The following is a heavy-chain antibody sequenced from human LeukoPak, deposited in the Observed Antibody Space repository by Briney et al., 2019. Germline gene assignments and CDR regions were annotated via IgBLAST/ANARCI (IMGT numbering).Heavy chain of an antibody. V-gene: IGHV1-2*02. CDR2: INPNSGGT. Sequence: ASVKVSCKPSEYTFTVNYVHWVRQAPGQGLEWMGWINPNSGGTNYAQKFQGRVTMTSDTSISTVYKELSRLKSDDTAVYYCATELVARGPAFDMWGQGTMVTVAS. J-gene: IGHJ3*02. D-gene: IGHD2-8*02. CDR1: EYTFTVNY. CDR3: ATELVARGPAFDM.